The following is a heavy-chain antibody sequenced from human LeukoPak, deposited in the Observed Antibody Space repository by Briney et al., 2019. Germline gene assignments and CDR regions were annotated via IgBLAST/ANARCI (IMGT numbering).Heavy chain of an antibody. CDR3: ARGANYGSGSEDY. D-gene: IGHD3-10*01. J-gene: IGHJ4*02. Sequence: GGSLRLSCAASGFTFSSYWMSWVRQAPGKGLEWVGNIKQDGSETYFVDSVKGRFTISRDNAKNSLYLQMNNLRAEDTAVYYCARGANYGSGSEDYWGQGTLVTVSS. V-gene: IGHV3-7*03. CDR1: GFTFSSYW. CDR2: IKQDGSET.